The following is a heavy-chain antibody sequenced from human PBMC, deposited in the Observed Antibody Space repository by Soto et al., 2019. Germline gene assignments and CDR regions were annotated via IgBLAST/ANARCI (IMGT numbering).Heavy chain of an antibody. J-gene: IGHJ4*02. V-gene: IGHV3-30-3*01. CDR1: GFNLSSSA. CDR2: ISYDGSKK. D-gene: IGHD2-2*01. Sequence: GGSLRLSCAASGFNLSSSAMNWVRQAPGKGLEWLSVISYDGSKKYYADSVKGRFTISRDDSKNTLYLQMHSLRADDTAVYYCTRDRCSGTSCYFRYWGQGTLVTVSS. CDR3: TRDRCSGTSCYFRY.